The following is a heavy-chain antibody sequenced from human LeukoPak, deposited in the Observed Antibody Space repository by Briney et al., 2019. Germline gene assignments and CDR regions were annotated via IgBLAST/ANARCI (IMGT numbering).Heavy chain of an antibody. CDR1: GFTFSCYA. D-gene: IGHD2-21*01. Sequence: GGSLRLSCAASGFTFSCYAMSWLRQAPGKGLEWVSAISGSGGSTYYADSVKGRFTISRDNSKNTLYLQMNSLRAEDTAVYYCTKQAAGWGFHNNFDYWGQGTLVTVSS. CDR3: TKQAAGWGFHNNFDY. J-gene: IGHJ4*02. V-gene: IGHV3-23*01. CDR2: ISGSGGST.